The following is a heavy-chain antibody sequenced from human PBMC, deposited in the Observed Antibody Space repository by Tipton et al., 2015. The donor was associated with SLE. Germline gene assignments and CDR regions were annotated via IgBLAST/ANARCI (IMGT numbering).Heavy chain of an antibody. D-gene: IGHD3-3*01. CDR3: ARLEDPFGIFGVPKGWFDP. Sequence: LRLSCTVSGASISNNDYYWGWFRQPPGKEPEWIGSIYYSGSTHYNPSLKSRVTMSVDTSKNQFSLKLTSVTAADTAVYYCARLEDPFGIFGVPKGWFDPWGQGTLVTVSS. CDR1: GASISNNDYY. V-gene: IGHV4-39*07. J-gene: IGHJ5*02. CDR2: IYYSGST.